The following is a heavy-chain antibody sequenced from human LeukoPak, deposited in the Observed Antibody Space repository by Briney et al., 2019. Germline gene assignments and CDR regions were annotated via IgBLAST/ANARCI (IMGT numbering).Heavy chain of an antibody. D-gene: IGHD4-17*01. J-gene: IGHJ4*02. V-gene: IGHV3-23*01. Sequence: PGGSLRLSCAASGFTFPRYDMSWVRQAPGKGLECVSAIDRGVGSTYYADSVKGRFTISRDNSRYTLYLQMTNLRVDDTAVYYCLKKGQADDFGNPDWGQGALVTVSS. CDR3: LKKGQADDFGNPD. CDR1: GFTFPRYD. CDR2: IDRGVGST.